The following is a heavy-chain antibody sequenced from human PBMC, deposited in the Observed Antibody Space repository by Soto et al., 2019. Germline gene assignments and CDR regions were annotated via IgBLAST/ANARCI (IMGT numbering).Heavy chain of an antibody. CDR3: AIGIAVAGVDY. Sequence: ASVKVSCKASGYTFTSYGLSWVRQAPGQRLEWMGWINAGNGNTKYSQKFQGRVTITRDTSASTAYMELSSLRSEDTAVYYCAIGIAVAGVDYWGQGTLVTVSS. D-gene: IGHD6-19*01. J-gene: IGHJ4*02. V-gene: IGHV1-3*01. CDR2: INAGNGNT. CDR1: GYTFTSYG.